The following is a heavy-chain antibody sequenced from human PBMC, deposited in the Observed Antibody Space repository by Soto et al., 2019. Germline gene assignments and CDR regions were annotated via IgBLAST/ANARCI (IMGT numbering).Heavy chain of an antibody. CDR1: GGSFSGYY. D-gene: IGHD1-1*01. CDR2: INHSGST. J-gene: IGHJ2*01. CDR3: GNDNLRDLHSFPTRRSSDL. V-gene: IGHV4-34*01. Sequence: PSETLSLTCAVYGGSFSGYYWTWIGQPPGTGLEWIGEINHSGSTNYNPSLKSRVTISVDTSKNQFSLKLTSVTAADTAVYYCGNDNLRDLHSFPTRRSSDL.